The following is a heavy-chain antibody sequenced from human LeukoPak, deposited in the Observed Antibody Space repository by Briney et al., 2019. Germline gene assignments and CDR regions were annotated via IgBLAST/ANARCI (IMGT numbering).Heavy chain of an antibody. CDR3: AFNWGTSATDAFDI. V-gene: IGHV4-59*08. CDR1: GGSISSYY. CDR2: IYYSGST. Sequence: SETLSLTCTVSGGSISSYYWSWIRQPPGKGLEWIGYIYYSGSTNYNPSLKSRVTISVDTSKNQFSLKLRSVTAADTAVYYCAFNWGTSATDAFDIWGQGAMVTVSS. D-gene: IGHD7-27*01. J-gene: IGHJ3*02.